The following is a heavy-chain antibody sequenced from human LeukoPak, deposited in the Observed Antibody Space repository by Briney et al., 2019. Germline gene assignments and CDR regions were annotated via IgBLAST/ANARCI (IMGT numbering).Heavy chain of an antibody. CDR3: ARVWGYYGSGNFDY. CDR1: GFTFSSYA. V-gene: IGHV3-48*04. D-gene: IGHD3-10*01. Sequence: PGRSLRLSCAASGFTFSSYAMHWVRQAPGRGLEWVSYISSSSNTIYYADSVRGRFTISRDNAKNSLYLQMNSLRAEDTAVYYCARVWGYYGSGNFDYWGQGTLVTVSS. J-gene: IGHJ4*02. CDR2: ISSSSNTI.